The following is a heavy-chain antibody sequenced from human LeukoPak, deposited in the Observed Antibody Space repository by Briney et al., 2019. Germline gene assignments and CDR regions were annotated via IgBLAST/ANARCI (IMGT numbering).Heavy chain of an antibody. CDR2: ISAYNGNT. CDR3: ARDGDSVLLWFEELFDAFDI. Sequence: ASVKVSCKASGYTFTSYGISWVRQAPGQGLEWMGWISAYNGNTNYAQKLQGRVTMTTDTSTSTAYMELRSLRSDDTAVYYCARDGDSVLLWFEELFDAFDIWGQGTMVTVSS. V-gene: IGHV1-18*04. D-gene: IGHD3-10*01. CDR1: GYTFTSYG. J-gene: IGHJ3*02.